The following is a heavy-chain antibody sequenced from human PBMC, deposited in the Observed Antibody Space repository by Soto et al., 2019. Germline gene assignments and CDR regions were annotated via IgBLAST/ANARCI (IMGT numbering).Heavy chain of an antibody. Sequence: QVQLVESGGGLVKPGRSLRLSCTASGFIFSDHYMSWIRQARGKGLEWVAYINSRGSSIFYADSVKGRFTISKDDAKNSVYLQTNSLRAEDTAVYYCARVFERGYFDLWGRGTLVTVSS. CDR3: ARVFERGYFDL. CDR2: INSRGSSI. CDR1: GFIFSDHY. D-gene: IGHD1-1*01. V-gene: IGHV3-11*01. J-gene: IGHJ2*01.